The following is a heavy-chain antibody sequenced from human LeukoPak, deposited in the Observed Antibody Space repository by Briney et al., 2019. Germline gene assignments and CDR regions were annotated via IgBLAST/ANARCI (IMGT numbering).Heavy chain of an antibody. CDR2: ISSSGSTI. J-gene: IGHJ4*02. V-gene: IGHV3-11*01. Sequence: GGSLRLSCAASGLTFSDYYMSWIRQAPGKGLEWVSYISSSGSTIYYADSVKGRFTISRDNAKNSLYLQMNSLRAEDTAVYYCARGRRYYYDSSGYNSPFDYWGQGTLVTVSS. CDR3: ARGRRYYYDSSGYNSPFDY. CDR1: GLTFSDYY. D-gene: IGHD3-22*01.